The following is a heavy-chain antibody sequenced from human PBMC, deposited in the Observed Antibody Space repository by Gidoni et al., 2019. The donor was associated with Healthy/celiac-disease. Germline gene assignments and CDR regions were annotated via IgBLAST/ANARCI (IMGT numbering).Heavy chain of an antibody. Sequence: QVQLVQSGAEVKKPGASVTVSCKASGYTFTGYYMHWVRQAPGQGLEWMGWINPNRGGKNYAQKLQGRVTMTRDTSISTAYMELSRLRSDDTAVYYCARGLDTYYDFWSGYPNWYFDLWGRGTLVTVSS. D-gene: IGHD3-3*01. J-gene: IGHJ2*01. V-gene: IGHV1-2*02. CDR3: ARGLDTYYDFWSGYPNWYFDL. CDR1: GYTFTGYY. CDR2: INPNRGGK.